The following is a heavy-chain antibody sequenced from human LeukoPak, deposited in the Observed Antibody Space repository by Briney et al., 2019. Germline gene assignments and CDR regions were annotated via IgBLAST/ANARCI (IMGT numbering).Heavy chain of an antibody. CDR3: AKALVVPAASMTRGGY. CDR1: GFTFSSYA. CDR2: ISGSGGST. J-gene: IGHJ4*02. Sequence: GGSLRLSCAASGFTFSSYAMSWVRQAPGKGLEWVSAISGSGGSTYYADSVKGRFTISRDNSKNTLYLQMNSLRAEDTAVYYCAKALVVPAASMTRGGYWGQGTLVTVSS. D-gene: IGHD2-2*01. V-gene: IGHV3-23*01.